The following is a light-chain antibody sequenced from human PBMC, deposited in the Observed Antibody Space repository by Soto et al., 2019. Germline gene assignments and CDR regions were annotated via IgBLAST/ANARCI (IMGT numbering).Light chain of an antibody. J-gene: IGLJ2*01. CDR1: SSNIGSNY. CDR3: AAWEDGLSGTVV. CDR2: RNN. Sequence: QSVLTQPPSASGTPGQRVTISCSGSSSNIGSNYVYWYQQLPGTAPKLLIYRNNQRPSGVPDRFSGSKSGTSASLAISGLRSEDEADYYCAAWEDGLSGTVVFGGGTKLTVL. V-gene: IGLV1-47*01.